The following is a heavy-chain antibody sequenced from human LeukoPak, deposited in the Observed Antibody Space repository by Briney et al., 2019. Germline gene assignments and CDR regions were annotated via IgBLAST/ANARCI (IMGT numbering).Heavy chain of an antibody. J-gene: IGHJ4*02. Sequence: PGGSLRLSCAASGFTFSTYPMSWVRQAPGKGLEWVSSISGSGGVTYYADSVKGRFTSSRDNSKNTLYLQMNSLRAEDTAIYYCARCIVAAIGAFDYWGQGTLVTVSS. CDR3: ARCIVAAIGAFDY. CDR2: ISGSGGVT. V-gene: IGHV3-23*01. CDR1: GFTFSTYP. D-gene: IGHD5-12*01.